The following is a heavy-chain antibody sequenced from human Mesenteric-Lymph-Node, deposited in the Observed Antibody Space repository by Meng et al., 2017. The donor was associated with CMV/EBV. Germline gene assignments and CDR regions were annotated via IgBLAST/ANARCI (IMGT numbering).Heavy chain of an antibody. V-gene: IGHV3-11*01. J-gene: IGHJ5*02. CDR2: ISSSGSTI. D-gene: IGHD3-10*01. Sequence: GGSLRLSCAASGFTFSDYYMSWIRQAPGQGLEWVSYISSSGSTIYYADSVKGRFTISRDNAKNSLYLQMNSLRAEDTAVYYCARVKYGSTNWFDPWGQGTLVTVSS. CDR1: GFTFSDYY. CDR3: ARVKYGSTNWFDP.